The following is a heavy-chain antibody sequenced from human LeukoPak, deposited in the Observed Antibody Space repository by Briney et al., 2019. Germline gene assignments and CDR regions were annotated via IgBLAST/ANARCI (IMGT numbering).Heavy chain of an antibody. CDR1: GRTFSSYA. Sequence: GAFVNDACKADGRTFSSYAICWVRQAPGQELEWMGRIIPILGIANYAQKFQGRVTITADKSTSTAYMELSSLRSEDTAVYYCARVAGGGQVDPWGQGTLVTVSS. J-gene: IGHJ5*02. CDR2: IIPILGIA. CDR3: ARVAGGGQVDP. V-gene: IGHV1-69*04. D-gene: IGHD3-10*01.